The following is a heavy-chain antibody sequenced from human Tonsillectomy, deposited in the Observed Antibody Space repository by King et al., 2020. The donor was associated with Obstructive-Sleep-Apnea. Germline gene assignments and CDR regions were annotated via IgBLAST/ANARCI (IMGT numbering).Heavy chain of an antibody. CDR2: INPNSGGT. D-gene: IGHD2-2*01. Sequence: QLVQSWAEVKKPGASVKVSCKASGDTFTGSYMHWWRQAPGQWLEGRVWINPNSGGTNYAQKVKGRFTMTRDTSISTAYMELSRLRSDDTAVYYCSRDLGYCSSTSCYNWFDPWGQGTLVTVSS. CDR1: GDTFTGSY. J-gene: IGHJ5*02. CDR3: SRDLGYCSSTSCYNWFDP. V-gene: IGHV1-2*02.